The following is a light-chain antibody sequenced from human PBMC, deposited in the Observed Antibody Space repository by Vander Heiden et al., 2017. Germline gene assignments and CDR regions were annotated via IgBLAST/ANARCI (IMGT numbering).Light chain of an antibody. Sequence: QSALTQPASVSGPPAPAITISCTGSSSNVGDYNYVGWYQQHPGEAPKLMIYDVSYRPAGISSRFAGSKSGNAASLTIARLQADEEADYCCSSYTGSSTVFGGGTKLTVL. J-gene: IGLJ3*02. CDR2: DVS. CDR1: SSNVGDYNY. V-gene: IGLV2-14*01. CDR3: SSYTGSSTV.